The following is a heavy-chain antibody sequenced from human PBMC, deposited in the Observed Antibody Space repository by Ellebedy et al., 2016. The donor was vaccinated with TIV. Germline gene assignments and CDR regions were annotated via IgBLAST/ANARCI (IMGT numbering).Heavy chain of an antibody. CDR2: ISYDGSKT. Sequence: GGSLRLSCAASGFTFSSYVMGWVRQAPGKGLEWVAVISYDGSKTYYVDSVKGRFTISRDNSKNTLYLQMNSLRAEDTAVYYCARGSPLPPDYWGQGTLVTVSS. J-gene: IGHJ4*02. CDR3: ARGSPLPPDY. CDR1: GFTFSSYV. V-gene: IGHV3-30*03.